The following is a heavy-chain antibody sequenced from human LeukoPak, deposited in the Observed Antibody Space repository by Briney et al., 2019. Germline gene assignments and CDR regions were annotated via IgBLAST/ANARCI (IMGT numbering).Heavy chain of an antibody. CDR3: ARLATSWFDP. D-gene: IGHD2-2*01. J-gene: IGHJ5*02. CDR1: GYSFTSYW. Sequence: VESLKISCKGSGYSFTSYWIGWVRQMPGKGLEWMTIIYPGDSDTRYSPSFQGQVTISAGKPISTAYLQWSSLKASDTAMYYCARLATSWFDPWGQGTLVTVSS. CDR2: IYPGDSDT. V-gene: IGHV5-51*01.